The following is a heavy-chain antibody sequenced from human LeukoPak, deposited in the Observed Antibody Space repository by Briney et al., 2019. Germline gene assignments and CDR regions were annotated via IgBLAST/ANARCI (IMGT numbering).Heavy chain of an antibody. Sequence: SETLSLTCTVFGGSISSSSYYWGWIRQPPGKGLEWIGSIYYSGSTYYNPSLKSRVTISVDTSKNQFSLKLSSVTAADTAVYYCARDDSSGWTKNWFDTWGQGTLVTVSS. V-gene: IGHV4-39*07. CDR2: IYYSGST. J-gene: IGHJ5*02. CDR1: GGSISSSSYY. CDR3: ARDDSSGWTKNWFDT. D-gene: IGHD6-19*01.